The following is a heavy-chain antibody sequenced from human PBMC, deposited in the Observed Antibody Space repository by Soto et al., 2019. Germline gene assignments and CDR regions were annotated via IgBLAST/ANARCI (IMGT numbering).Heavy chain of an antibody. CDR2: IYPGDSDT. CDR3: ARAKVGKYYYYYGMDV. CDR1: GYSFTSYW. J-gene: IGHJ6*02. V-gene: IGHV5-51*01. Sequence: PGESLKISCKGSGYSFTSYWIGWVRQMPGKGLEWMGIIYPGDSDTRYSPSFRGQVTISADKSISTAYLQWSSLKASDTAMYYCARAKVGKYYYYYGMDVWGQGTTVTVSS.